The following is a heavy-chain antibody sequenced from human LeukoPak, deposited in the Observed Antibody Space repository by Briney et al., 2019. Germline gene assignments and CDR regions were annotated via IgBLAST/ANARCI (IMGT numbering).Heavy chain of an antibody. J-gene: IGHJ3*02. CDR1: GFTLSNHW. D-gene: IGHD4-23*01. CDR3: ARHYGGNSASAFDI. Sequence: GGSLRLSCAASGFTLSNHWMTWVRQAPGKGLECVAIIKQDGSEKYYVDSVKGRFTISRDNAKNSLYLQMNSLRAEDTAVYYCARHYGGNSASAFDIWGQGTMVTVSS. CDR2: IKQDGSEK. V-gene: IGHV3-7*03.